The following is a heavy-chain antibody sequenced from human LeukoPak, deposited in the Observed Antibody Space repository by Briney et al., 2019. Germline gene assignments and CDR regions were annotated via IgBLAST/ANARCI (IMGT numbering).Heavy chain of an antibody. J-gene: IGHJ4*02. Sequence: GSLRLSCVASGFPFSSYWMTWIRQPLGEGLEWIGDIYHTGSTNYNPSLKSRVTFSLDKSKNHFALKLTSVTVADTAIYYCASYDYVWGSLDFWGQGTLVPVSS. CDR2: IYHTGST. V-gene: IGHV4-59*01. CDR1: GFPFSSYW. D-gene: IGHD3-16*01. CDR3: ASYDYVWGSLDF.